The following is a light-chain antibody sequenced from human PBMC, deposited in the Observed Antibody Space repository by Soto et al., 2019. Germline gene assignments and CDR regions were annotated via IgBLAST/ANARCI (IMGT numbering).Light chain of an antibody. Sequence: DIQMTQSPSSLSASVGDRVTITCQASQDINSYLAWYQQKPGKAPKFLIFDAFNLERGVPSRFSGSGSGTQFTFTISSLQPEDVATYYCQQYENLPTFGQGTRLEIK. CDR2: DAF. V-gene: IGKV1-33*01. J-gene: IGKJ5*01. CDR3: QQYENLPT. CDR1: QDINSY.